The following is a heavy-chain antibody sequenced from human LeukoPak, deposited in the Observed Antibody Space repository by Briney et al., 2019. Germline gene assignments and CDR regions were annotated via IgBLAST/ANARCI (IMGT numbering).Heavy chain of an antibody. CDR3: ARDGSGPGYDFWSAPGGDFDY. V-gene: IGHV1-46*01. CDR1: GYTFTSYY. Sequence: ASVKVSCKASGYTFTSYYMHWVRQAPGQGLEWMGIINPSGGSTSYAQKFQGRVTMTRDTSTSTVYMELSSLRSEDTAVYYCARDGSGPGYDFWSAPGGDFDYWGQGTLVTVSS. D-gene: IGHD3-3*01. CDR2: INPSGGST. J-gene: IGHJ4*02.